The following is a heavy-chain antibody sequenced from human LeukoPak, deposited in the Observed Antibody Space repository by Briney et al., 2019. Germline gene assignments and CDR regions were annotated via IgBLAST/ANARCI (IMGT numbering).Heavy chain of an antibody. CDR1: GGSISSYY. CDR3: AGEMATITGYYYYYGMDV. CDR2: IYYSGST. V-gene: IGHV4-59*01. Sequence: PSETLSLTCAVSGGSISSYYWSWIRQPPGKGLEWIGYIYYSGSTNYNPSLKSRVTISVDTSKNQFSLKLSSVTAADTAVYYCAGEMATITGYYYYYGMDVWGQGTTVTVSS. J-gene: IGHJ6*02. D-gene: IGHD5-24*01.